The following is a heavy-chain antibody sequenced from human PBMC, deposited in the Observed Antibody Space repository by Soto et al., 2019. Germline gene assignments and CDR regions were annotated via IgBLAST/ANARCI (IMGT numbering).Heavy chain of an antibody. CDR1: GITFRSYS. V-gene: IGHV3-21*01. J-gene: IGHJ4*02. D-gene: IGHD2-15*01. CDR3: ATTYCSGGYCFSSEY. CDR2: ITSDSSDI. Sequence: GGSLRLSCAASGITFRSYSMSWVRQAPGKGLEWVASITSDSSDIYYEDSVKGRFTISRDNGENSLYLQMTSLGAEDTGVYYCATTYCSGGYCFSSEYWGQGVLVTVSS.